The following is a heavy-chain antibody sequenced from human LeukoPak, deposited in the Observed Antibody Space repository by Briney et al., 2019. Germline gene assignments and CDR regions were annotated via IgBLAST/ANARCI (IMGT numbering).Heavy chain of an antibody. CDR2: INPNSGGT. Sequence: ASVKVSCKASGYTFTGYYMHWMRQAPGQGLEWMGWINPNSGGTNYAQKFQGRVTMTRDTSISTAYMELSRLRSDDTAVYYCARPYCRACDDAFDIWGQGTMVTVSS. D-gene: IGHD2-15*01. CDR3: ARPYCRACDDAFDI. CDR1: GYTFTGYY. V-gene: IGHV1-2*02. J-gene: IGHJ3*02.